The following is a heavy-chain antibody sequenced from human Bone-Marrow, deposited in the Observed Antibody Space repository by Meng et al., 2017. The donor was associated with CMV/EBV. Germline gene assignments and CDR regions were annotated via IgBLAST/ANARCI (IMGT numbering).Heavy chain of an antibody. CDR2: INNNGGST. J-gene: IGHJ4*02. CDR3: AKVIGVANPYYFDY. CDR1: GITFSSYA. D-gene: IGHD2-21*01. V-gene: IGHV3-23*01. Sequence: SGITFSSYAMTWVRQTPGKGLEWVSSINNNGGSTYYGDSVKGRFTISRDNFKNTLYLQMNSLRAEDTAVYYCAKVIGVANPYYFDYWGQGTLVTVSS.